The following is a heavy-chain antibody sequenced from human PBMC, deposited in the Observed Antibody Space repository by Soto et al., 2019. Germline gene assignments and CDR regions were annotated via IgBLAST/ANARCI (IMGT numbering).Heavy chain of an antibody. CDR2: INPNSGGT. CDR1: GYTFTGYY. V-gene: IGHV1-2*04. J-gene: IGHJ3*01. Sequence: ASVKVSCKASGYTFTGYYMHWVRQAPGQGLEWMGWINPNSGGTNYAQKFQGWVTMTRDTSISTAYMELSRLRSDDTAVYYCAINLNDYGDYLSFDFWGQGTMVIVSS. CDR3: AINLNDYGDYLSFDF. D-gene: IGHD4-17*01.